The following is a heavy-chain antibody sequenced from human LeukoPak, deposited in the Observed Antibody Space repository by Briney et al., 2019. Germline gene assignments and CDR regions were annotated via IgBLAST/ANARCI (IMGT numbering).Heavy chain of an antibody. J-gene: IGHJ4*02. Sequence: GGSLRLSCAASGFTFSDYYMSWIRQAPGKGLEWVSYISSSGSTIYYADSVKGRFTISRDNSKNTLYLQMNSLRAEDTAVYYCARGGDGYNSWTKFDYWGQGTLVTVSS. CDR1: GFTFSDYY. CDR3: ARGGDGYNSWTKFDY. CDR2: ISSSGSTI. V-gene: IGHV3-11*04. D-gene: IGHD5-24*01.